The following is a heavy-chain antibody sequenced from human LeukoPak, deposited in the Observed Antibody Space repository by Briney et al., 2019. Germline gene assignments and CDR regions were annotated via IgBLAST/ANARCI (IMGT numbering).Heavy chain of an antibody. V-gene: IGHV3-7*01. CDR2: IKEDGNEK. Sequence: PGGSLRVSCVVSGFTFSRYWMSWVRQAPGKGLEWVANIKEDGNEKHYVDSVKGRFTISRDNAKNSLYLQMNSLRAEATAVYYCASLVGYYRGSESNNWLDPWGQGTLVTVSS. CDR1: GFTFSRYW. D-gene: IGHD3-10*01. J-gene: IGHJ5*02. CDR3: ASLVGYYRGSESNNWLDP.